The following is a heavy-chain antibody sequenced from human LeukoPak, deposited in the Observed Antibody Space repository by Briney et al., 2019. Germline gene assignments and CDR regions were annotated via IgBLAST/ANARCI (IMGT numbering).Heavy chain of an antibody. CDR2: IIPIFGTA. CDR3: ARDRRYYDFWSGYYPPICGMDV. D-gene: IGHD3-3*01. V-gene: IGHV1-69*13. J-gene: IGHJ6*02. CDR1: GGTFSSYA. Sequence: SVKVSCKASGGTFSSYAISWVRQAPGQGLEWMGGIIPIFGTANYAQKFQGRVTITADESTSTAYMELSSLRSDDTAVYYRARDRRYYDFWSGYYPPICGMDVWGQGTTVTVSS.